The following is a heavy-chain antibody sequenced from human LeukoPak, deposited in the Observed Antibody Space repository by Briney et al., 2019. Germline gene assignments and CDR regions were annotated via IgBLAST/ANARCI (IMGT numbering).Heavy chain of an antibody. D-gene: IGHD6-19*01. V-gene: IGHV4-59*01. CDR3: ARTTTVSKQWLVQAEYFQH. CDR2: IYYSGST. Sequence: PSETLSLTCTVSGGSISSYYWSWIRQPPGKGLEWIGYIYYSGSTNYNPSLKSRVAISVDTSKNQFSLKLSSVTAADTAVYYCARTTTVSKQWLVQAEYFQHWGRGTLVTVSS. J-gene: IGHJ1*01. CDR1: GGSISSYY.